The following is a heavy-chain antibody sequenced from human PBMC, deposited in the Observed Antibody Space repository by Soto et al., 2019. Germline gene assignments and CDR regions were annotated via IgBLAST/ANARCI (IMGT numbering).Heavy chain of an antibody. CDR3: ARHPSAWYRWFDP. CDR2: IYYSGTT. V-gene: IGHV4-39*01. Sequence: ETLSLTCSVSGGSISTSTYYWGWIRQSPGKGLEWIGSIYYSGTTYYNPSLESRVTISVDTSKNQFSLRLSSVTAADTAVYYCARHPSAWYRWFDPWGQGTLVTVSS. CDR1: GGSISTSTYY. D-gene: IGHD6-19*01. J-gene: IGHJ5*02.